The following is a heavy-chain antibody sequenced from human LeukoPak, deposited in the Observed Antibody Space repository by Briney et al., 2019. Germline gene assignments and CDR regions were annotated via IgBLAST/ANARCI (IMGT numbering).Heavy chain of an antibody. CDR1: GGSISSYY. V-gene: IGHV4-4*09. Sequence: SETLSLTCTVSGGSISSYYWSWIRQPPGKGLEWIGYIYTSGSTNYNPSLKSRVTISVDTSKNQFSLKLSSVTAADTAVYYCARMWGARSGRYCSGGSCYVDIWGQGTMVTVSS. CDR3: ARMWGARSGRYCSGGSCYVDI. CDR2: IYTSGST. D-gene: IGHD2-15*01. J-gene: IGHJ3*02.